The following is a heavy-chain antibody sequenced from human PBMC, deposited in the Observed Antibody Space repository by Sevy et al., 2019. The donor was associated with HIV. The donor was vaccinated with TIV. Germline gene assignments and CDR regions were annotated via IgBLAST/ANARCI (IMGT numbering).Heavy chain of an antibody. CDR2: IESVSGDT. V-gene: IGHV1-2*02. CDR1: GYKFTDYY. Sequence: ASVMVSCKAFGYKFTDYYIHWVRQAPGQGLEWMGWIESVSGDTNYAWRFEGRVTLTRDPSINTAYMELSRLTSDDTAIYFCARDVAPSGDHRFDHWGQGALVTVSS. CDR3: ARDVAPSGDHRFDH. J-gene: IGHJ4*02. D-gene: IGHD2-21*01.